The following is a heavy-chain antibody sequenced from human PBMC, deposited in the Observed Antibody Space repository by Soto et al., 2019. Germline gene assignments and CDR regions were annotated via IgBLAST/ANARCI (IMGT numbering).Heavy chain of an antibody. D-gene: IGHD1-26*01. Sequence: GGSLRLSCAASGFTFSGSAMHWVRQASGKGLEWVGRIRSKTNNYATAYAASVKGRFTISRDDSKNTVYLQMNSLKTEDTAVYYCSRLVGATSSFDTWGQGTLVTVSS. V-gene: IGHV3-73*01. CDR2: IRSKTNNYAT. CDR1: GFTFSGSA. J-gene: IGHJ4*02. CDR3: SRLVGATSSFDT.